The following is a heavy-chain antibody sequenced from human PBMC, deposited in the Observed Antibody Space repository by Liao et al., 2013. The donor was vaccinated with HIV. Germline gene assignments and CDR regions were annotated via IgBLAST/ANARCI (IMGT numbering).Heavy chain of an antibody. CDR2: LLQREH. CDR1: GGFFTSHY. D-gene: IGHD3-22*01. Sequence: QVQLHESGPGQVKPSETLSLTCTVTGGFFTSHYWSWIRAAPREESGMDWICLLQREHQLQSLPPESSHHFNRHVQDQFSLNLNSVTAADTAMYYCARERGGYDIWGQGTMVTVSS. CDR3: ARERGGYDI. J-gene: IGHJ3*02. V-gene: IGHV4-59*11.